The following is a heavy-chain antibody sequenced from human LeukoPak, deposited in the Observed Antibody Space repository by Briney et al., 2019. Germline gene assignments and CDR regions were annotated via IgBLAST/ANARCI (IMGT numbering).Heavy chain of an antibody. CDR3: AGMVRGVLY. CDR2: IYSGGST. J-gene: IGHJ4*02. D-gene: IGHD3-10*01. CDR1: GFTFSTYA. Sequence: PGGSLRLSCIASGFTFSTYAMSWVRQAPGKGLEWVSVIYSGGSTYYADSVKGRFTISRDNSKNTLYLQMNSLRAEDTAVYYCAGMVRGVLYWGQGTLVTVSS. V-gene: IGHV3-53*01.